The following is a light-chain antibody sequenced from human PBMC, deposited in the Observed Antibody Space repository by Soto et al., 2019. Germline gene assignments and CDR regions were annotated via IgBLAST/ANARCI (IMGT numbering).Light chain of an antibody. Sequence: EIVLTQSPGTLSLSPGEGVTLSCRASQTVDNNYLAWFQQKPGQAPRLLIYGASSRASGIPDRFSGSGSGTDFTLTISRLEPDDFAVYYCQQYGNLPITFGQGTGLEIK. CDR1: QTVDNNY. J-gene: IGKJ5*01. CDR3: QQYGNLPIT. CDR2: GAS. V-gene: IGKV3-20*01.